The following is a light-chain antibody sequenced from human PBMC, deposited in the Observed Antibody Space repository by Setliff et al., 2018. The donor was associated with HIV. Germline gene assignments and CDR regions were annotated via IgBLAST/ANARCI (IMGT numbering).Light chain of an antibody. V-gene: IGLV2-14*03. CDR1: SSDVGGYYS. Sequence: QSALTQPASVSGSPGQSITISCTGISSDVGGYYSVSWYQQHPGKAPKLMIYDVINRPSGVSNRFSGSRSGNTDSLTISGLQVEDEADYYCSSYTTSSTLYVFGPGTKVTVL. J-gene: IGLJ1*01. CDR3: SSYTTSSTLYV. CDR2: DVI.